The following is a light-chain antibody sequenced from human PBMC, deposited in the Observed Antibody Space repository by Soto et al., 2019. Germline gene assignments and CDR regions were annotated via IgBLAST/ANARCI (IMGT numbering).Light chain of an antibody. CDR3: QKYNSAPWT. V-gene: IGKV1-27*01. J-gene: IGKJ1*01. Sequence: DIQLTQSPSSLSSSPGDRVTLTCRPSQSISNYLAWYQQKPGKVPKLLIYAASTLQSGVPSRFSGSGSGTDFTLTISSLQPEDVASYYCQKYNSAPWTFGQGTKVDIK. CDR2: AAS. CDR1: QSISNY.